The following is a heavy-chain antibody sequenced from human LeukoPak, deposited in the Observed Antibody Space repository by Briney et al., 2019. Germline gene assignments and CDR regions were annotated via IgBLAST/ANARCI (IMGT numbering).Heavy chain of an antibody. J-gene: IGHJ4*02. CDR2: INPSGGST. V-gene: IGHV1-46*01. Sequence: ASVKVSCKASGYTFTSYYMLWVRQAPGQGLEWMGIINPSGGSTSYAQKFQGRVTMTRDTSTSTVHMELSSLRSEDTAVYYCARVSLPVSGGYYYAEFDYWGQATLVTVSS. CDR3: ARVSLPVSGGYYYAEFDY. D-gene: IGHD3-22*01. CDR1: GYTFTSYY.